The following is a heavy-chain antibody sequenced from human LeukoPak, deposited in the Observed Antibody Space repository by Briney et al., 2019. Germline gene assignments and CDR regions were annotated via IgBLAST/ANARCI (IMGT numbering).Heavy chain of an antibody. CDR2: IYYSGST. Sequence: SETLSLTCTVSGGSISSYYWSWIRQPPGKGLEWVGYIYYSGSTNYNPSLKSRVTILVDTSKNQFSLKLSSVTAEDTAVYYCARDVSSWLDSWGQGTLVTVSS. D-gene: IGHD6-13*01. CDR3: ARDVSSWLDS. J-gene: IGHJ4*02. CDR1: GGSISSYY. V-gene: IGHV4-59*01.